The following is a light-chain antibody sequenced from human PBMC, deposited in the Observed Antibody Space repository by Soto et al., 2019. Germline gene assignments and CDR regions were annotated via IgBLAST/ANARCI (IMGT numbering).Light chain of an antibody. CDR2: DVS. CDR3: SSYASSSTLV. V-gene: IGLV2-14*01. J-gene: IGLJ2*01. CDR1: SSDVGGYDY. Sequence: QSVLTQPASVSGSPGQSITISCTGTSSDVGGYDYVSWYQQHPGKVPKLMIYDVSSRPSGVSNRFSGSKSGNTASLTISGLQAEDEADYCCSSYASSSTLVFGGGTKLNVL.